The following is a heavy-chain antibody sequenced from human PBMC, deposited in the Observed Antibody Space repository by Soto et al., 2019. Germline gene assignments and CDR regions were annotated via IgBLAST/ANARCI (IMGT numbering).Heavy chain of an antibody. CDR1: GGSISSGDYY. CDR2: IYYSGST. V-gene: IGHV4-30-4*01. J-gene: IGHJ4*02. Sequence: SETLSLTCTVSGGSISSGDYYWSWIRQPPGKGLEWIGYIYYSGSTYYNPSPKSRVTISVDTSKNQFSLKLSSVTAADTAVYYCVGYYDSSGYYYYFDYWGQGTLVTVSS. CDR3: VGYYDSSGYYYYFDY. D-gene: IGHD3-22*01.